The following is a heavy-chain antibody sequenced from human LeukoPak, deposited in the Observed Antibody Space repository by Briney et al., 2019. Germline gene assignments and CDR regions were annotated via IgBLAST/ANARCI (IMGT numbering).Heavy chain of an antibody. CDR2: INWNGGST. CDR1: GFTFDDYG. V-gene: IGHV3-20*04. J-gene: IGHJ4*02. D-gene: IGHD3-10*01. CDR3: ARLSGYGSGSL. Sequence: GGSLRLSCAASGFTFDDYGMSWVRQAPGKGLEWVPGINWNGGSTGYADSVKGRFTISRDNAKNSLYLQMNSLRAEDTALYYCARLSGYGSGSLWGQGTLVTVSS.